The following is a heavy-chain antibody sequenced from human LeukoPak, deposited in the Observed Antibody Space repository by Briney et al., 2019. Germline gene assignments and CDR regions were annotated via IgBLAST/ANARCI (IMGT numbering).Heavy chain of an antibody. Sequence: SETLSLTCTVSGGSISSSSYYWGWIRQPPGKGLEWIGSMYYSGSTYYNPSLKSRVTISVDTSKNQFSLKLSSVTAADTAVYYCARGGWLGVTKPWWGPNAFDIWGQGTMVTVSS. V-gene: IGHV4-39*01. J-gene: IGHJ3*02. D-gene: IGHD3-22*01. CDR1: GGSISSSSYY. CDR2: MYYSGST. CDR3: ARGGWLGVTKPWWGPNAFDI.